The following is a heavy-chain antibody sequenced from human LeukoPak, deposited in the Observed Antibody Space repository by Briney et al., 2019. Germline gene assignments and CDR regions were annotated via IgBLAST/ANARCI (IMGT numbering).Heavy chain of an antibody. CDR3: ARGGTTYFDSVWGGYRFTDFDS. Sequence: AASVKVSCKASGYSFATYDINWVRQATGQGLEWMGWINPNSGYTGNAQKFQGRVTLTRDTSMNTAYLELSSLSSDDTAVYYCARGGTTYFDSVWGGYRFTDFDSWGQGTLVTVSS. J-gene: IGHJ4*01. CDR1: GYSFATYD. D-gene: IGHD3-16*02. V-gene: IGHV1-8*01. CDR2: INPNSGYT.